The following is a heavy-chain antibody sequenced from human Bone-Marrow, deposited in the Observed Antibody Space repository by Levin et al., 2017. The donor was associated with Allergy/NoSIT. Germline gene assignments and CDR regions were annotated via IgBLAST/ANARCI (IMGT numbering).Heavy chain of an antibody. J-gene: IGHJ5*02. CDR1: GGSISSGGYY. CDR2: IYYSGST. D-gene: IGHD3-22*01. CDR3: ARAESPRYYYDSSGYYRGDNWFDP. V-gene: IGHV4-31*03. Sequence: SETLSLTCTVSGGSISSGGYYWSWIRQHPGKGLEWIGYIYYSGSTYYNPSLKSRVTISVDTSKNQFSLKLSSVTAADTAVYYCARAESPRYYYDSSGYYRGDNWFDPWGQGTLVTVSS.